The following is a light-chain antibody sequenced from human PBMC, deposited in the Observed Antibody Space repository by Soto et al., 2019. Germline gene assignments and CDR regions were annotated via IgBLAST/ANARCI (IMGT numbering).Light chain of an antibody. CDR2: DVS. CDR3: ISYAGSSIWV. V-gene: IGLV2-8*01. CDR1: SSDVGAYNY. Sequence: QSALTQPPSASGSPGQSVTISCTGTSSDVGAYNYVSWYQQHPGKAPKLMIYDVSKRPSGVPDRFSGSKSGNTASLTVSGLQAEDEADCYCISYAGSSIWVFGGGTKVTVL. J-gene: IGLJ3*02.